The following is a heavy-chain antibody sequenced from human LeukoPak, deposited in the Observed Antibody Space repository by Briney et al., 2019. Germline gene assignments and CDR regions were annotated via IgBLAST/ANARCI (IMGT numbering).Heavy chain of an antibody. V-gene: IGHV4-59*01. CDR1: GGSISSYS. Sequence: SETLSLTCTVSGGSISSYSWSWIRQPPGKGLGWIGYIYYSGSTNYNPSLKSRVTISVDTSKNQFSLKLSSVTAADTAVYYCARELEPRLNWFDPWGQGTLVTVSS. J-gene: IGHJ5*02. CDR3: ARELEPRLNWFDP. D-gene: IGHD1-1*01. CDR2: IYYSGST.